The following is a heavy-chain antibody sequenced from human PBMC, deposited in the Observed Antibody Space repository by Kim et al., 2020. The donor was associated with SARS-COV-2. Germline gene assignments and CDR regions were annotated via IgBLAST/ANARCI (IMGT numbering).Heavy chain of an antibody. Sequence: KFQGRGTMTRDTSTSTVYMELSSLRSEDTAVYYCARDSPMANYYYYGMDVWGQGTTVTVSS. V-gene: IGHV1-46*01. CDR3: ARDSPMANYYYYGMDV. J-gene: IGHJ6*02. D-gene: IGHD3-10*01.